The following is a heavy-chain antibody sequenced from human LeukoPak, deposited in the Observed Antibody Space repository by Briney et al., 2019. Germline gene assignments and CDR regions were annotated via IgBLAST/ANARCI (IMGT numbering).Heavy chain of an antibody. V-gene: IGHV4-34*01. D-gene: IGHD1-26*01. CDR3: ARLQDMGAGGVNWFDP. J-gene: IGHJ5*02. CDR2: INHSGST. Sequence: PSETLSLTCAVYGGSFSGYYWSWIRQPPGKGLEWIGEINHSGSTNYNPSLKSRVTISVDTSKNQFSLKLSSVTAADTAVYYCARLQDMGAGGVNWFDPWGQGTLVTVSS. CDR1: GGSFSGYY.